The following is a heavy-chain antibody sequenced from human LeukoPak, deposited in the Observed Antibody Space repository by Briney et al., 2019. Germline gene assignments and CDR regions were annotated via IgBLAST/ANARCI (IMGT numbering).Heavy chain of an antibody. CDR1: GFTFSSYG. D-gene: IGHD2-21*01. V-gene: IGHV3-30*02. J-gene: IGHJ4*02. CDR3: ATFRGDPPPLGFDY. Sequence: PGGSLRLSCAASGFTFSSYGMHWVRQAPGKGLEWVAFIRYDGSNKYYSDSVKGRFTISRDNSKNTLYLQMNSLRAEDTAVYYCATFRGDPPPLGFDYWGQGTLVTVSS. CDR2: IRYDGSNK.